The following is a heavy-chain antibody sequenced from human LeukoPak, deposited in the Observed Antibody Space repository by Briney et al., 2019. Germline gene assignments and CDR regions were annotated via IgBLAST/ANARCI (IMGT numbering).Heavy chain of an antibody. CDR2: INSDGSST. CDR3: AKDYEPLVGVHRWGDWFDP. J-gene: IGHJ5*02. CDR1: GFTFSSYW. Sequence: GGSLRLSCAASGFTFSSYWMHWVRQAPGKGLVWVSRINSDGSSTYYADSVKGRFTISRDNSKNTLYLQMNSLRAEDTAVYYCAKDYEPLVGVHRWGDWFDPWGQGTLVTVSS. V-gene: IGHV3-74*01. D-gene: IGHD1-26*01.